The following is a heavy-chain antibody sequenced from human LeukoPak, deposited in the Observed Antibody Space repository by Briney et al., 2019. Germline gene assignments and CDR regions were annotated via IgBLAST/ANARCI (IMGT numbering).Heavy chain of an antibody. CDR2: IYYSGST. V-gene: IGHV4-59*08. J-gene: IGHJ4*02. Sequence: SETLSLTCTVSGGSISSYYWSWIRQPPGKGLEWIGYIYYSGSTYYNPSLKSRVTISVDTSKNQFSLKLSSVTAADTAVYYCARHYGNWGQGTLVTVSS. D-gene: IGHD1-1*01. CDR1: GGSISSYY. CDR3: ARHYGN.